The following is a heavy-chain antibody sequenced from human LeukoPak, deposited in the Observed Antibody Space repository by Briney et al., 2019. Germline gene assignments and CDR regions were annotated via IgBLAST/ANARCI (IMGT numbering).Heavy chain of an antibody. D-gene: IGHD3-10*01. V-gene: IGHV4-39*07. J-gene: IGHJ5*02. CDR1: GGSISSSSCY. Sequence: SETLSLTCTVSGGSISSSSCYRGWIRQPPGKGLEWIGSIYYSGSTYYNPSLKSRVTISVDTSKNQFSLKLSSVTAADTAVYFCESPPRQGSGSYSYGNRWDWFDPWGQGTLVTVSS. CDR3: ESPPRQGSGSYSYGNRWDWFDP. CDR2: IYYSGST.